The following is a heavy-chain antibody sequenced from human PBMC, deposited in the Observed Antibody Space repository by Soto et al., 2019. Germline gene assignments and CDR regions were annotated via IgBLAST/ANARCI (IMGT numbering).Heavy chain of an antibody. CDR1: GGSISSSSYY. CDR2: IYYSGST. V-gene: IGHV4-39*01. Sequence: QLQLQESGPGLVKPSETLSLTCTVSGGSISSSSYYWGWIRQPPGKGLEWIGSIYYSGSTYYNPSLKSRVTISVDTSKNQFSLKLSSVTAADPAVYYCARRDDKRAYCSGGSCYSLAFDIWGQGTMVTVSS. CDR3: ARRDDKRAYCSGGSCYSLAFDI. J-gene: IGHJ3*02. D-gene: IGHD2-15*01.